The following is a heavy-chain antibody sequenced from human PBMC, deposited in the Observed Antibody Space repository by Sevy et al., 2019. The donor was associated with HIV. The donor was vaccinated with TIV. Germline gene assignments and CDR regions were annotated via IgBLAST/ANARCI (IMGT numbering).Heavy chain of an antibody. CDR3: VREKGYCYTNTCYGGSVNAFDV. CDR1: AFTFSDYA. CDR2: ISWNSEAV. D-gene: IGHD2-15*01. V-gene: IGHV3-9*01. Sequence: GGSLRLSCAASAFTFSDYAMHWVRQVPGKGLEWVSGISWNSEAVGYADSVKGRFTISRDNAQHSLFLQLNSLRVEDTTLYYCVREKGYCYTNTCYGGSVNAFDVWGRGTMVTVSS. J-gene: IGHJ3*01.